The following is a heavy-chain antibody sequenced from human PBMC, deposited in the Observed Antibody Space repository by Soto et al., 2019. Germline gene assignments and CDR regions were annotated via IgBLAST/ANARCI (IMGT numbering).Heavy chain of an antibody. CDR1: GFTFSSYD. Sequence: GGSLRLSCAASGFTFSSYDMHWVRQATGKGLEWVSAIGTAGDTYYPGSVKGRFTISRENAKNSLYLQMNSLRAEDTAVYYCARQKTIARYYYGMDVWGQGTTVTVSS. CDR3: ARQKTIARYYYGMDV. CDR2: IGTAGDT. D-gene: IGHD6-13*01. J-gene: IGHJ6*02. V-gene: IGHV3-13*01.